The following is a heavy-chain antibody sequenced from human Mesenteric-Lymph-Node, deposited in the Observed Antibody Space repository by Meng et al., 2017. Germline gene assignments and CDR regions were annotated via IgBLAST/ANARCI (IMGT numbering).Heavy chain of an antibody. J-gene: IGHJ4*02. CDR2: ISAYNGNT. CDR3: ARENWGGRVSYYYIDY. D-gene: IGHD3-10*01. V-gene: IGHV1-18*01. Sequence: ASVKVSCKASGYTFTSYGISWVRQAPGQGLEWMGWISAYNGNTNYAQKLQGRVTMTTDTSTSTAYMELRSLRSDDTAVYYCARENWGGRVSYYYIDYWAQGTLVTVS. CDR1: GYTFTSYG.